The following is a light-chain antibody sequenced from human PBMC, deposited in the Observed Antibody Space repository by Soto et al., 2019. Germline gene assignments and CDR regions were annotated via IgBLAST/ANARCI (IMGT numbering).Light chain of an antibody. CDR1: QSVSSSN. CDR3: QQYGSSRPWT. CDR2: GAS. V-gene: IGKV3-20*01. J-gene: IGKJ1*01. Sequence: EIVLTQSPGTLSLSPGERATLSCRASQSVSSSNLAWYQQKPGQAPRLLIYGASSRATGIPDRFSGSGSGTDFTLTISRLEPEDFAVDYCQQYGSSRPWTFGQGTKVEIK.